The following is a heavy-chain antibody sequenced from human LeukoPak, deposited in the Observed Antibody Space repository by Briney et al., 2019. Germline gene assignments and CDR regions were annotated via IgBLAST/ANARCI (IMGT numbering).Heavy chain of an antibody. CDR1: GGSFSGYY. V-gene: IGHV4-34*01. CDR3: ARHLRGYSYGSWYFDL. D-gene: IGHD5-18*01. J-gene: IGHJ2*01. CDR2: INHSGST. Sequence: SETLSLTCAVYGGSFSGYYWSWIRQPPGKGLEWIGEINHSGSTNYNPSLKSRVTISVDTSKNQFSLKLSSVTAADTAVYYCARHLRGYSYGSWYFDLWGRGTLVTVSS.